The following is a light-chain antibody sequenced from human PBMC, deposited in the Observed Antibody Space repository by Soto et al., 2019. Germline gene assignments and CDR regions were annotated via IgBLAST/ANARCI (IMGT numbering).Light chain of an antibody. V-gene: IGKV3-20*01. J-gene: IGKJ1*01. CDR2: SAS. Sequence: VATQTPRTQSLSPGDKATLSCRASQTVIVNSLAWYHQKPGQAPRLLIHSASSRATGIPDRFSASGTGTDFTLTISRLEPEDFAVYYCQQYSASPRTFAQGSKVDIK. CDR3: QQYSASPRT. CDR1: QTVIVNS.